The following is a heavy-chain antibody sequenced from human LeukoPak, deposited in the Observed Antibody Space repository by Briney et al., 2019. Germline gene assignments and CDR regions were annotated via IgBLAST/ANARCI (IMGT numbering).Heavy chain of an antibody. D-gene: IGHD3-3*01. CDR1: GGSLSSGSDY. V-gene: IGHV4-61*02. CDR3: ARSGYSNFDY. J-gene: IGHJ4*02. CDR2: IYASGST. Sequence: PSETLSLTCTVSGGSLSSGSDYWSWIRQSAGKGLEWIGRIYASGSTNYNPSLKSRVTISLDTSKNQFSLKLSSVTAADTAVYYCARSGYSNFDYWGQGTLVTVSS.